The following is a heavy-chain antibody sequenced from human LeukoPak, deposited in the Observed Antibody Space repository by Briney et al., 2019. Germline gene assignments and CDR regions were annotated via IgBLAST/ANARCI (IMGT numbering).Heavy chain of an antibody. CDR3: ARVGRSTVGGY. Sequence: GGSLRLSCAASGFTFSNYEMSWVRQAPGKGLEWVSYISNSGSSIYYADSAKGRFTISRDNAKNSLYLQMNSLRGEDTAVYYCARVGRSTVGGYWGQGTLVTVSS. CDR1: GFTFSNYE. V-gene: IGHV3-48*03. CDR2: ISNSGSSI. J-gene: IGHJ4*02. D-gene: IGHD4-23*01.